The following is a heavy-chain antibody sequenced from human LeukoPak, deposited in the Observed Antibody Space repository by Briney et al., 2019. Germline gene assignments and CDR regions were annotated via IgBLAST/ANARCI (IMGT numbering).Heavy chain of an antibody. Sequence: PSETLSLTCTVSGGSISSYYRSWIRQPPGRGLEWIGYIYTSGSTNYNPSLKSRVTISVDTSKNQFSLKLSSVTAADTAVYYCVRKYCSSTRCYDYFDYWGQGTLVTVSS. D-gene: IGHD2-2*01. V-gene: IGHV4-4*09. J-gene: IGHJ4*02. CDR3: VRKYCSSTRCYDYFDY. CDR2: IYTSGST. CDR1: GGSISSYY.